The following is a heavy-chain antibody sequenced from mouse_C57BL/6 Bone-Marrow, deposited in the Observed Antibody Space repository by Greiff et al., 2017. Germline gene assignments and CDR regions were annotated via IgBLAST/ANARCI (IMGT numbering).Heavy chain of an antibody. CDR2: IDTENGDT. CDR3: TREAWFAY. V-gene: IGHV14-4*01. J-gene: IGHJ3*01. CDR1: GFNIKDDY. Sequence: VQLQQPGAELVRPGASVKLSCTASGFNIKDDYMHWVKQRPEQGLEWIGWIDTENGDTEYASKFQGKATITADTSSNTAYLQLSSLTSEDTAVYYCTREAWFAYWGQGTLVTVSA.